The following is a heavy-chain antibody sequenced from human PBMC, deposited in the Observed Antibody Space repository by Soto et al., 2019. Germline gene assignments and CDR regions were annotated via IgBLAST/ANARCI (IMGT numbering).Heavy chain of an antibody. CDR2: IYHSGST. Sequence: SETLSLTCAVSGGSISSGGYSWSWIRQPPGKGLEWIGYIYHSGSTYYNPSLKSRVTISVDRSKNQFSLKLSSVTAADTAVYYCASLDPAMDFDYWGQGTLVTVSS. D-gene: IGHD5-18*01. CDR1: GGSISSGGYS. CDR3: ASLDPAMDFDY. V-gene: IGHV4-30-2*01. J-gene: IGHJ4*02.